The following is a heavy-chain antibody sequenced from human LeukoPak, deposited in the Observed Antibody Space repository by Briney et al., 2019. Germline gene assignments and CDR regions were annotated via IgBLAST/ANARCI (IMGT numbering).Heavy chain of an antibody. V-gene: IGHV3-20*04. CDR2: LIWNGGST. J-gene: IGHJ4*02. CDR1: GFTFAVYG. Sequence: GGALRLSCAASGFTFAVYGMSWGRPAPGEGLEWVSGLIWNGGSTGYADSVKGRFTISRDNATNSLYLQMNSLRAEDTALYYCARDSDYDFWSGYPYWGQGTLVTVSS. CDR3: ARDSDYDFWSGYPY. D-gene: IGHD3-3*01.